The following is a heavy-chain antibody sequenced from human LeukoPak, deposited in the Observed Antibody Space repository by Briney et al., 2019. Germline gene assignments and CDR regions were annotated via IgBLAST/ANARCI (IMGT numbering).Heavy chain of an antibody. V-gene: IGHV1-18*01. Sequence: GASVKVSCKASGYTFTSYGISWVRQAPGQGLEWMGWISAYNGNTNYAQKLQGRVTITTDTSTSTAYMELRSLRSDDTAVYYCARALQKSRYYTAAEDYWGQGTLVTVSS. J-gene: IGHJ4*02. CDR3: ARALQKSRYYTAAEDY. CDR1: GYTFTSYG. D-gene: IGHD2/OR15-2a*01. CDR2: ISAYNGNT.